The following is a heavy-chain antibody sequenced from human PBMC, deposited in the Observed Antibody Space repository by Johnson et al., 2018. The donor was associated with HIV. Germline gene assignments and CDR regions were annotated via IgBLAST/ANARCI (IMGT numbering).Heavy chain of an antibody. CDR2: ISYDGSNK. D-gene: IGHD2-2*01. V-gene: IGHV3-30-3*01. CDR1: VLNFSDYG. J-gene: IGHJ3*01. Sequence: VQLVESGGGVVQPGMFVRLSCAASVLNFSDYGMHWVRQAPGKGLEWVAVISYDGSNKYYADSVKGRFTISRDNSKNTLYLHMNSLRAEDTAVYYCARGRVDPAWGHGTRVTVSS. CDR3: ARGRVDPA.